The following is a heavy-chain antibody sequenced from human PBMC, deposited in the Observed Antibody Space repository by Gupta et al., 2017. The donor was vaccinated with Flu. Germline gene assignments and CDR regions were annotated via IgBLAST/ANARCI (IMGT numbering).Heavy chain of an antibody. CDR2: IKGDGSET. J-gene: IGHJ3*02. CDR3: ARDDCDGVNCYVNDAVAI. V-gene: IGHV3-74*01. Sequence: MHGVRQAAGKGLVWVSRIKGDGSETSNADSMKGRFTIYRDNAKSTLYLQMNSLRAEDTAVYYCARDDCDGVNCYVNDAVAIWGQGTRGTVSS. D-gene: IGHD2-21*01.